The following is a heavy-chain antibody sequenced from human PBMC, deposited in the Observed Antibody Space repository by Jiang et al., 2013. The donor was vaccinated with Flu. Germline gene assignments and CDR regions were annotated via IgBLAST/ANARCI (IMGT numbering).Heavy chain of an antibody. V-gene: IGHV3-30*04. Sequence: LESGGGVVQPGGVPEYLSCEASGFTLTRHAMHWVRQAPGKGLEWLAVISFDGSKKFYADSVKGRLTISRDNSKKTLFMELNSLRTEDTAVYFCARDSYEAAAALFLGFYGMDVWGQGATVTVSS. CDR1: GFTLTRHA. CDR2: ISFDGSKK. D-gene: IGHD6-13*01. J-gene: IGHJ6*02. CDR3: ARDSYEAAAALFLGFYGMDV.